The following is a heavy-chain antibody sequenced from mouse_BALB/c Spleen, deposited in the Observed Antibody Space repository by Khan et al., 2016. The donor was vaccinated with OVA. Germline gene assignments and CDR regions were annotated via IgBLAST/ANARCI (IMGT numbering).Heavy chain of an antibody. J-gene: IGHJ3*01. CDR2: INPGSGGT. CDR3: YRSGYGFGAY. Sequence: QVRLQQSGAELVRPGTSVKVSCKASGYAFTNYLIEWVKQRPGQGLEWIGVINPGSGGTNYNEKFKDKATLTADKSSSTAYMQLSSLTSDDSAVYFCYRSGYGFGAYWGPGTLVTVSA. CDR1: GYAFTNYL. D-gene: IGHD3-2*02. V-gene: IGHV1-54*01.